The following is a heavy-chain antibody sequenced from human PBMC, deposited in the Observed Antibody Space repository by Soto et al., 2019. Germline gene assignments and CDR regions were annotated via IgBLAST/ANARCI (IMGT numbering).Heavy chain of an antibody. CDR2: MFYSGST. CDR3: ARATSSAFDY. V-gene: IGHV4-31*01. Sequence: QVQLQESGPGLVKPSQTLSLTCTVSGASVSSGAYYWSWIRQHPGKGLEWIGYMFYSGSTYYNPSLKSQITISVDMSKNQFSLNLNSVTAADTAVYYCARATSSAFDYWGQGTLVTVSS. CDR1: GASVSSGAYY. J-gene: IGHJ4*02. D-gene: IGHD6-13*01.